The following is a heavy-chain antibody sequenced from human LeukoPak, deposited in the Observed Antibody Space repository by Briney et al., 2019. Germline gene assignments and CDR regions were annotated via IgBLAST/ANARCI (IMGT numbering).Heavy chain of an antibody. D-gene: IGHD6-13*01. Sequence: PSETLSLTCAVYGGSFSGYYWSWIRQPPGKGLEWIGEINHSGSTNYNPSLKSRVTISVDTSKNQFSLKLSSVTAADTAVYYCARAGYSSSWDHFDYWGQGTLVTVSS. J-gene: IGHJ4*02. V-gene: IGHV4-34*01. CDR2: INHSGST. CDR1: GGSFSGYY. CDR3: ARAGYSSSWDHFDY.